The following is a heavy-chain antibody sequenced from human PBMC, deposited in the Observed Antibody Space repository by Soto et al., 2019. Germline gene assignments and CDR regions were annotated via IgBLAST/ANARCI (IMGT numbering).Heavy chain of an antibody. CDR2: IVVGSGNT. CDR1: GFTNTSSA. J-gene: IGHJ4*02. V-gene: IGHV1-58*01. D-gene: IGHD3-22*01. Sequence: SVKVCCKDSGFTNTSSAVQWVRQAHRQRLEWIGWIVVGSGNTNYAQKFQERVTITRDMSTSTAYMELSSLRSEDTAVYYCAADGPYDSSGIGCVYWGQGTLVTVSS. CDR3: AADGPYDSSGIGCVY.